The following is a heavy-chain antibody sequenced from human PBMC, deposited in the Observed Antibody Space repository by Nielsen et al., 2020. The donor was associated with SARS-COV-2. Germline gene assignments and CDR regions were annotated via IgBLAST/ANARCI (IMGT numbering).Heavy chain of an antibody. V-gene: IGHV3-33*04. CDR3: TRYYWGSGDPAEFYYYGMDV. CDR1: GFTFSTHA. Sequence: GESLKISCAASGFTFSTHAMHWVRQAPGKGLEWVAMIWRGGKYKFYPDSVRGRFTISRDDSKNLVSLQMESLRVEDTALYYCTRYYWGSGDPAEFYYYGMDVWGQGTTVTVSS. D-gene: IGHD3-10*01. CDR2: IWRGGKYK. J-gene: IGHJ6*02.